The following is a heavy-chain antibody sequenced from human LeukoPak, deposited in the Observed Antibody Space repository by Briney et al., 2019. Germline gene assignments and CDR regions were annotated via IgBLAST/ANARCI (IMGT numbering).Heavy chain of an antibody. V-gene: IGHV3-23*01. CDR2: ISGSGDST. Sequence: GGSLRLSCAASGFTFSSYAMHWVRQTPGKGLEWVSAISGSGDSTYYADSVKGRFTISRDNSKNTMYLQMNSLRAEDTAVYYCAKSPYYYYYYMDVWGKGTTVTVSS. CDR1: GFTFSSYA. J-gene: IGHJ6*03. CDR3: AKSPYYYYYYMDV.